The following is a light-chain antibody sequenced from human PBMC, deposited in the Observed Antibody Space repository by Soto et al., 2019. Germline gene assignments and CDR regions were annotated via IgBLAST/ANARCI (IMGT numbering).Light chain of an antibody. CDR2: DVS. J-gene: IGLJ2*01. CDR3: SSYTSSSTVV. V-gene: IGLV2-14*01. Sequence: QSALTQPASVSGSPGQSITISCTGTSSDVGGYNYVSGYQQHPGKAPKLMIYDVSNRPSGVSNRFSGSKSGNTASLTISGLQAEDEADYYCSSYTSSSTVVFGGGNQLTVL. CDR1: SSDVGGYNY.